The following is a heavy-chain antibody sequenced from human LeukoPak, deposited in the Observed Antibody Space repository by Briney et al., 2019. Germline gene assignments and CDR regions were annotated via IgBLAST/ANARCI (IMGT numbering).Heavy chain of an antibody. CDR3: AGQRNDYYDSSGHDY. CDR2: IYYSGST. V-gene: IGHV4-39*01. J-gene: IGHJ4*02. CDR1: GDSTSNINYY. D-gene: IGHD3-22*01. Sequence: SETLSLTCTVSGDSTSNINYYWGWIRQPPGKGLEWIGSIYYSGSTYYNPSLKSRITISVDTSKNQFSLKLSSVTAADTAVYYCAGQRNDYYDSSGHDYWGQGTLVTVSS.